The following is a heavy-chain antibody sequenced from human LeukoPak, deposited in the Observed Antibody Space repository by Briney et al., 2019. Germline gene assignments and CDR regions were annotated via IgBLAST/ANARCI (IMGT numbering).Heavy chain of an antibody. D-gene: IGHD2-2*03. CDR3: ARGPGYCSSTSCRYYYYYYGMDV. CDR1: GGSISSGGYY. CDR2: IYYSGST. Sequence: SETLSLTCTVSGGSISSGGYYWSWLRQHPGTGLEWIGYIYYSGSTYYNPSLKSRVTISVDTSKNQFSLKLSSVTAADTAVYYCARGPGYCSSTSCRYYYYYYGMDVWGQGTTVTVSS. J-gene: IGHJ6*02. V-gene: IGHV4-31*03.